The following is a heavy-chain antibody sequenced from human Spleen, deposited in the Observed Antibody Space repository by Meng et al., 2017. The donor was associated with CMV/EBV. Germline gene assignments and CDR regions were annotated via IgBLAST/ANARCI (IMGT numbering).Heavy chain of an antibody. D-gene: IGHD2-2*01. Sequence: SETLSLTCTVSGGSISVYYWSWIRQPPGKGLEWIGYIHYSGSTDYKPSLKSRVTISVDGSKNQFSLKLSSVTAADTAVYYCARAWRYQLDSWGQGTLVTVPS. V-gene: IGHV4-59*01. J-gene: IGHJ5*01. CDR2: IHYSGST. CDR1: GGSISVYY. CDR3: ARAWRYQLDS.